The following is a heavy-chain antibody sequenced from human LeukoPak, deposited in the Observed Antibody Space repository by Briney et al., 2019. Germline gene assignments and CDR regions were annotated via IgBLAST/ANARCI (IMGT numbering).Heavy chain of an antibody. CDR2: ISYDGSSK. J-gene: IGHJ4*02. Sequence: GGSLRLSCAASGFTFSSYAMHWVRQAPGKGLEWVAVISYDGSSKYYADSVKGRFTISRDNSKNTLYLQMNSLRAEDTAVYYCAKVGAARPDPFGYWGQGTLVTVSS. V-gene: IGHV3-30-3*01. D-gene: IGHD6-6*01. CDR3: AKVGAARPDPFGY. CDR1: GFTFSSYA.